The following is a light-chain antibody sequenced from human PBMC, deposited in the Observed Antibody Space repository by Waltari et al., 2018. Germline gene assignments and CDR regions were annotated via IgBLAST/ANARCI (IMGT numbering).Light chain of an antibody. Sequence: QSALTQPASVSGSPGQSITIPCTRTSSDVGRYKYVSWSQLLPGKAPKPMIYAVEKRPAGVSDLFSGSKSGKTASLTISGLQTEDEADYYCCSYAGSRSVFGSGTKVTVL. V-gene: IGLV2-23*02. CDR1: SSDVGRYKY. CDR3: CSYAGSRSV. J-gene: IGLJ1*01. CDR2: AVE.